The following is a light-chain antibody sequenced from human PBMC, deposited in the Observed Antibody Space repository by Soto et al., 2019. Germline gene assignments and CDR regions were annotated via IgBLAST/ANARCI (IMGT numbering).Light chain of an antibody. J-gene: IGKJ4*01. CDR2: DAS. V-gene: IGKV1-13*02. CDR1: QDIGSA. CDR3: QQFNGFPLT. Sequence: IQLTQSPSSLSASVGDRVTITCRAGQDIGSALAWYQQRPEKAPKLLLYDASNLEAGVPSRFSGSGSGTDFTLTITSLRPEDFATYYCQQFNGFPLTFGAGTKVQIK.